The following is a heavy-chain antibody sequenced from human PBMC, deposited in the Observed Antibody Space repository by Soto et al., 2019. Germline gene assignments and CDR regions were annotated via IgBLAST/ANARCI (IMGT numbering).Heavy chain of an antibody. V-gene: IGHV4-34*01. J-gene: IGHJ4*02. Sequence: PSETLSLTCAVHGGSFSGYYWDWIRQPPGKGLEWIGEVNHGGTSNYNPSLKSRAIISVDTSKNQFSLKLTSVTAADTAVYYCATLRGLGEVSPYFAYWGQGLMVTVSS. D-gene: IGHD3-10*01. CDR1: GGSFSGYY. CDR2: VNHGGTS. CDR3: ATLRGLGEVSPYFAY.